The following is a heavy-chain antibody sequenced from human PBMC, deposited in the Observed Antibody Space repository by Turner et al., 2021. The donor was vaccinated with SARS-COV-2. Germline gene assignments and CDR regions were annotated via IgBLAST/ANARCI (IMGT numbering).Heavy chain of an antibody. CDR3: ARDDPLGGMDV. Sequence: EVQLVETGGGLIQPGGSLRLSCAASGFTVSSNYMSWVRQAPGKGLECVSLIYSGSSPYYADSVKGRFTISRDNSKNTLYLQMNSLRAEDTAVYYCARDDPLGGMDVWGQGTTVTVSS. CDR2: IYSGSSP. CDR1: GFTVSSNY. V-gene: IGHV3-53*02. J-gene: IGHJ6*02.